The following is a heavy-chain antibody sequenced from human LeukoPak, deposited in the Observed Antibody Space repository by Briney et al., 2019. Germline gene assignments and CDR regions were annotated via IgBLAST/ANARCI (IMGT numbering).Heavy chain of an antibody. CDR2: IYYSGST. CDR1: GGSISSRSHY. CDR3: ARLLYDSRGYYYFDY. J-gene: IGHJ4*02. D-gene: IGHD3-22*01. V-gene: IGHV4-39*01. Sequence: PSETLSLTCSVSGGSISSRSHYWGWLRQPPGKGLEWIGSIYYSGSTYDNPSLKSRVTISVDTSKNQFSLKLSSVTAADTAVYYCARLLYDSRGYYYFDYWGQGTLVTVSS.